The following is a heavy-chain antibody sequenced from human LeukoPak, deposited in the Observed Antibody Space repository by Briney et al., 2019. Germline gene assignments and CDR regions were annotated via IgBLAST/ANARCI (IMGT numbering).Heavy chain of an antibody. CDR1: GFTFSSYG. V-gene: IGHV3-30*03. CDR2: ISYDGSNK. D-gene: IGHD4-23*01. J-gene: IGHJ4*02. CDR3: TTSGNYVLFDY. Sequence: GRSLRLSCAASGFTFSSYGMHWVRQAPGKGLEWVAVISYDGSNKYYADSVKGRFTISRDNSKNTLYLQMNSLKTEDTAVYYCTTSGNYVLFDYWGQGTLVTVSS.